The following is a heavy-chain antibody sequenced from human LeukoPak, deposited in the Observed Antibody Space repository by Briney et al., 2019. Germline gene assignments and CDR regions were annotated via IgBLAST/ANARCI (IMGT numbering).Heavy chain of an antibody. D-gene: IGHD5-12*01. CDR3: ARKPLSGGYGGTIDY. CDR2: IKNDGSST. CDR1: GFTFSSYW. J-gene: IGHJ4*02. V-gene: IGHV3-74*01. Sequence: GGSLRLSCVVSGFTFSSYWMHWVRQAPGKRLVWVSRIKNDGSSTRYADSVKGRFTISRDNAKNTLYLRMNSLRAEDTAIYYCARKPLSGGYGGTIDYWGQGTLVTVSS.